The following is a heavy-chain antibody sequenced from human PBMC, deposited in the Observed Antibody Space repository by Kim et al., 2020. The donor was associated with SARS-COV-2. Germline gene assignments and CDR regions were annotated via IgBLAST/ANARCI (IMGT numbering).Heavy chain of an antibody. CDR2: ISAYNGNT. D-gene: IGHD3-16*01. CDR1: GYTFTSYG. CDR3: ARERYRGTDYYYYYGMDV. J-gene: IGHJ6*02. V-gene: IGHV1-18*04. Sequence: ASVKVSCKASGYTFTSYGISWVRQAPGQGLEWMGWISAYNGNTNYAQKLQGRVTMTTDTSTSTAYMELRSLRSDDTAVYYCARERYRGTDYYYYYGMDVWGQGTTVTVSS.